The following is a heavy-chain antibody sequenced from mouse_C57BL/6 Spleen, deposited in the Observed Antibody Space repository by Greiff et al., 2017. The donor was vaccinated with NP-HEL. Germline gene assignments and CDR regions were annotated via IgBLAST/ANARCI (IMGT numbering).Heavy chain of an antibody. CDR3: ARSNYPQGYFDV. V-gene: IGHV1-19*01. D-gene: IGHD2-5*01. J-gene: IGHJ1*03. CDR1: GYTFTDYY. CDR2: INPYNGGT. Sequence: EVQLQQSGPVLVKPGASVKMSCKASGYTFTDYYMNWVKQSHGKSLEWIGVINPYNGGTSYNQKLKGKATLTVDKSSSTAYMELNSLTSEDSAVYYCARSNYPQGYFDVWGTGTTVTVSS.